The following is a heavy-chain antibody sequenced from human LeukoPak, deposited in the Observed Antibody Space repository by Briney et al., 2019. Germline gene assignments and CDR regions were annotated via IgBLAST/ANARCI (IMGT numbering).Heavy chain of an antibody. D-gene: IGHD3-22*01. V-gene: IGHV1-69-2*01. CDR3: ATAYYHDSSGPLDY. CDR2: VDPEDGET. J-gene: IGHJ4*02. CDR1: GYTFTDYY. Sequence: ASVKISCKVSGYTFTDYYMHWVQQAPGKGLEWMGLVDPEDGETIYAEKFQGRVTITADTSTDTAYMELSSLRTEDTAVYYCATAYYHDSSGPLDYWGQGTLVTVSS.